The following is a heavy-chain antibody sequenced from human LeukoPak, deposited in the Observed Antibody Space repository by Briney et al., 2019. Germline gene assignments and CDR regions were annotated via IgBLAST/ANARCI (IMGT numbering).Heavy chain of an antibody. Sequence: ASETLSLTCTVSGGSFSGYYWSWIRQPPGKGLEWIGEINHSGSTNYNPSLKSRVTISVDTSKNQFSLKLSSVTAADTAVYYCARTEWLQHVIDWGQGTLVTVSS. D-gene: IGHD5-12*01. CDR3: ARTEWLQHVID. CDR1: GGSFSGYY. V-gene: IGHV4-34*01. CDR2: INHSGST. J-gene: IGHJ4*02.